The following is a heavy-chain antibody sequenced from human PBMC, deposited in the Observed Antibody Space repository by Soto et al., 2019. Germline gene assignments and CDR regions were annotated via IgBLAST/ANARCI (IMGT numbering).Heavy chain of an antibody. Sequence: SESLSLTCTVSGGSISSGGYYWSWIRQHPGKGLEWIGYIYYSGSTYYNPSLKSRVTISVDTSKNQFSLKLSSVTAADTAVYYCARYKSNYYYGMDVWGQGTTVNVSS. V-gene: IGHV4-61*08. CDR3: ARYKSNYYYGMDV. CDR2: IYYSGST. D-gene: IGHD1-20*01. J-gene: IGHJ6*02. CDR1: GGSISSGGYY.